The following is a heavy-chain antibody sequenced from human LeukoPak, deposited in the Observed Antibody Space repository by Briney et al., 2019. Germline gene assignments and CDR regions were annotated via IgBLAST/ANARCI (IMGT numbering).Heavy chain of an antibody. J-gene: IGHJ5*02. CDR3: AKDGPHDSSGYYYGTGWFDP. V-gene: IGHV3-21*04. CDR1: GFTFSSYS. D-gene: IGHD3-22*01. Sequence: KAGGSLRLSCAASGFTFSSYSMNWVRQAPGKGLEWVSSISSSSSYIYYADSVKGRFTISRDNAKNSLYLQMNSLRAEDTAVYYCAKDGPHDSSGYYYGTGWFDPWGQGTLVTVSS. CDR2: ISSSSSYI.